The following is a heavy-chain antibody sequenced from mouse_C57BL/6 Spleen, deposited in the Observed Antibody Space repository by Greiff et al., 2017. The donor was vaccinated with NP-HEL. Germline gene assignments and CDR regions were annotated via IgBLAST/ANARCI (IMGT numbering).Heavy chain of an antibody. CDR1: GYTFTSYW. J-gene: IGHJ1*03. V-gene: IGHV1-53*01. Sequence: VQLQQPGTELVKPGASVKLSCKASGYTFTSYWMHWVKQRPGQGLEWIGNINPSNGGTNYNEKFKSKATLTVDKSSSTAYMQLSSLTSEDSAVYYCARATTVVAKDWYFDVWGTGTTVTVSS. CDR2: INPSNGGT. CDR3: ARATTVVAKDWYFDV. D-gene: IGHD1-1*01.